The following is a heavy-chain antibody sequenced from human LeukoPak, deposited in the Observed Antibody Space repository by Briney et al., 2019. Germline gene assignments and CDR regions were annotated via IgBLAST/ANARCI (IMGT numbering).Heavy chain of an antibody. CDR3: ARKDTAMAPFGY. J-gene: IGHJ4*02. V-gene: IGHV4-4*07. CDR2: IYTSGST. Sequence: SETLSLTCTVSGGSISSYFWTWIRQPAGKGLEWIGRIYTSGSTNYNPSLKSRVTMSVDTSKNQFSLKLSSVTAADTAVYYCARKDTAMAPFGYWGQGTLVTVSS. CDR1: GGSISSYF. D-gene: IGHD5-18*01.